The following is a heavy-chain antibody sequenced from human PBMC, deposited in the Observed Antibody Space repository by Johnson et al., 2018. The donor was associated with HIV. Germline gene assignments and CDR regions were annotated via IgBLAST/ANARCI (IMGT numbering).Heavy chain of an antibody. J-gene: IGHJ3*02. D-gene: IGHD3-10*01. CDR1: GFTVSSNY. CDR3: ARGGMWFGGYDAFDI. Sequence: VQLVESGGGVVQPGKSLRLSCAASGFTVSSNYMSWVRQAPGKGLEWVSRLNSDGSSVSYADFVKGRFTVSRDNAKNTLNLQMNSLRAEDTAVYYCARGGMWFGGYDAFDIWGQGTMVTVSS. CDR2: LNSDGSSV. V-gene: IGHV3-74*02.